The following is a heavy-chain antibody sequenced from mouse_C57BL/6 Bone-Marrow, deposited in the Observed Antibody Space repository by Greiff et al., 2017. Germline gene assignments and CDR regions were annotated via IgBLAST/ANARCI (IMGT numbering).Heavy chain of an antibody. CDR1: GFNIKDDY. V-gene: IGHV14-4*01. J-gene: IGHJ4*01. Sequence: VQLQQSGAELVRPGASVKLSCTASGFNIKDDYMHWVKQRPEQGLEWIGWIDPENGDTEYASKFQGKATITADTSSNTAYLQLSSLTSEDTAVYYCTFPNLDDMDYWGQGTSVTVSS. CDR3: TFPNLDDMDY. D-gene: IGHD6-1*01. CDR2: IDPENGDT.